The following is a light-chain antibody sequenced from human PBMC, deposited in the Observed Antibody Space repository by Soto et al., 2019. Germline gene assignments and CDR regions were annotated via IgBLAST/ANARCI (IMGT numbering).Light chain of an antibody. J-gene: IGKJ3*01. CDR3: QQLNTFPPFFT. CDR1: QGIRSY. Sequence: DIQLTQSPSFLSASVGDRVTITCRASQGIRSYLAWYQQRPGKAPELLIYGASTLRPGGASRFSGSGSWTEFTLTISSLQPEDFATYFCQQLNTFPPFFTFGPGTKVDIK. CDR2: GAS. V-gene: IGKV1-9*01.